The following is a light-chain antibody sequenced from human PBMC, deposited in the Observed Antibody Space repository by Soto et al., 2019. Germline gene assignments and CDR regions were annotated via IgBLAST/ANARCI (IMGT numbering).Light chain of an antibody. Sequence: AIQLTQSPSSLSASVGDRVTITCRASQGISTLLAWYQQKPGKAPKVLIYESSLLQSGVPSRFSGSGSGTNFTLTISSLQPEDFATYYCQQANSFPITFGQGTRLEIK. CDR2: ESS. J-gene: IGKJ5*01. CDR1: QGISTL. V-gene: IGKV1-13*02. CDR3: QQANSFPIT.